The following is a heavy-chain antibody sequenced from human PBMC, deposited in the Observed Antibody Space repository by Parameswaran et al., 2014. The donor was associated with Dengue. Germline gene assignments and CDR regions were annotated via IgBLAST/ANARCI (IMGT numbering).Heavy chain of an antibody. V-gene: IGHV3-30-3*01. D-gene: IGHD5-24*01. Sequence: AMPGVRQAPGKGLEWVAVISYDGSNKYYADSVKGRFTISRDNSKNTLYLQMNSLRAEDTAVYYCARDEGEMATPSDAFDIWGQGTMVTVSS. CDR1: A. J-gene: IGHJ3*02. CDR3: ARDEGEMATPSDAFDI. CDR2: ISYDGSNK.